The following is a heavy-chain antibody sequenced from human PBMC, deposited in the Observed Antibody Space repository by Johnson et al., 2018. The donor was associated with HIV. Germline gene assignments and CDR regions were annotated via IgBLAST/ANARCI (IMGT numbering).Heavy chain of an antibody. CDR3: ARDGRDLVTRGSFDV. CDR2: IFTVGDV. J-gene: IGHJ3*01. D-gene: IGHD5-18*01. Sequence: VQLVESGGSVVRPGGSLRLSCAASGFTFDDYGMSWVRQGPGKGLEWISVIFTVGDVYYADSVKGRFTIPRANSKNFLYLQMNSLRPEDTAVYYCARDGRDLVTRGSFDVWGQGTVVTVSS. CDR1: GFTFDDYG. V-gene: IGHV3-66*02.